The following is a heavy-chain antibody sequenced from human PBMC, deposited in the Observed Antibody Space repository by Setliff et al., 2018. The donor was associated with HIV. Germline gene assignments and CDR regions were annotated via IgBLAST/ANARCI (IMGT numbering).Heavy chain of an antibody. CDR1: GDSISNYY. CDR2: IYYSGST. V-gene: IGHV4-59*08. CDR3: ARSPRIGVAGELNGHTSSHYYFGLDV. D-gene: IGHD6-19*01. J-gene: IGHJ6*02. Sequence: PSETLSLTCTVSGDSISNYYWSWVRQPPGKGLEWIGYIYYSGSTNYNPSLKSRVTISVDTSKNQFSLKLSSVTAADTAVYYCARSPRIGVAGELNGHTSSHYYFGLDVWGQGTTVTVSS.